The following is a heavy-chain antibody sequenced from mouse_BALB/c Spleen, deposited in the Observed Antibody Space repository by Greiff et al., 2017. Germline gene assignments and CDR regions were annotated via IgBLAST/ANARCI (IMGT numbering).Heavy chain of an antibody. CDR2: IDPANGNT. J-gene: IGHJ3*01. CDR3: ARDGPRGAWFAY. CDR1: GFNIKDTY. V-gene: IGHV14-3*02. Sequence: EVHLVESGAELVKPGASVKLSCTASGFNIKDTYMHWVKQRPEQGLEWIGRIDPANGNTKYDPKFQGKATITADTSPNTAYLQLSSLTSEDTAVYYCARDGPRGAWFAYWGQGTLVTVSA. D-gene: IGHD2-3*01.